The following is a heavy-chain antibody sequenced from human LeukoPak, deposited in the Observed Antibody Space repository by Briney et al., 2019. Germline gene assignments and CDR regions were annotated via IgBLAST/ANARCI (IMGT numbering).Heavy chain of an antibody. D-gene: IGHD1-14*01. J-gene: IGHJ4*02. CDR3: ATETNGRHYDY. CDR2: LSSAGVTA. V-gene: IGHV3-23*01. CDR1: GFTFSRHG. Sequence: GGSLRLSCAASGFTFSRHGMSWVRQAPGKGLEWVASLSSAGVTAYYADSVQGRFTIPRDNSKNTLSLHMSSLRAEDTAVYYCATETNGRHYDYWGQGTLLTVSS.